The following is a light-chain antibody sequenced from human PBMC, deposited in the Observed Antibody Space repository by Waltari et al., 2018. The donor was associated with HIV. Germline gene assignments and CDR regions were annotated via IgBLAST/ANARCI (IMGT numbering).Light chain of an antibody. V-gene: IGLV1-40*01. Sequence: QSVLTQPPSVSGAPGQRVTISCTGTSSHIGAGYDVHWYQQLPGTAPKLLNHANIHRPSGVPDRFSVSMSATSASRAIPGLQAEDEADYFCQSYDSSLSAYVVFGGGTKLTVL. CDR1: SSHIGAGYD. CDR2: ANI. CDR3: QSYDSSLSAYVV. J-gene: IGLJ2*01.